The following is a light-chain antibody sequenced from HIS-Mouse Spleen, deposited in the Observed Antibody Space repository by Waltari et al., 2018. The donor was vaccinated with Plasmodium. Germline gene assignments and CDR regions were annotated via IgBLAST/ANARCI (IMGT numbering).Light chain of an antibody. CDR3: QAWDSSTVV. CDR1: KLGDKY. CDR2: KDS. J-gene: IGLJ2*01. V-gene: IGLV3-1*01. Sequence: SYELTQPPSVSVSPGQTASITCSGDKLGDKYACWYQQKPGQSPLLVIYKDSKRPSGIPERVSGSNSGNTATLTISGTQAMDEADYYCQAWDSSTVVFGGGTKLTVL.